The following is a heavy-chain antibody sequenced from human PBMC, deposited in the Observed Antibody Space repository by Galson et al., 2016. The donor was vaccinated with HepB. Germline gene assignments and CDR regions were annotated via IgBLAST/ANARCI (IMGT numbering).Heavy chain of an antibody. Sequence: SLRLSCAASGFTFNNYGMHWVRQAPGKGLEWVAVIWYDGIKQDYADSVRGRFTISRDNSKKTLYLQMNSLRAEDTAVYYCAKVSDEYYFDYWGQGTLVTVSS. J-gene: IGHJ4*02. CDR1: GFTFNNYG. CDR2: IWYDGIKQ. V-gene: IGHV3-33*06. CDR3: AKVSDEYYFDY.